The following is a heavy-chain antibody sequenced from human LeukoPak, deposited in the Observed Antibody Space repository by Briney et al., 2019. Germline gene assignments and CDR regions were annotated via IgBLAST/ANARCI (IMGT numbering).Heavy chain of an antibody. CDR2: IYSSRTT. Sequence: SETLALTCTVSGGSISYYYRSWIRQATGQGPESIERIYSSRTTNYNPSLKSQVTMSIDRSKNQFALKLSSATAADTAVYYCARESYSSSTSGLHYWGQGTLVTVSS. CDR3: ARESYSSSTSGLHY. D-gene: IGHD6-6*01. J-gene: IGHJ4*02. V-gene: IGHV4-4*07. CDR1: GGSISYYY.